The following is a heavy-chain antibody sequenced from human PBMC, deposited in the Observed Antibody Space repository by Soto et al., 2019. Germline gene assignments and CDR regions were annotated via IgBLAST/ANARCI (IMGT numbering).Heavy chain of an antibody. J-gene: IGHJ4*02. CDR1: VDSVSSNRAA. Sequence: LSLTFAISVDSVSSNRAAWNWIRQSPSRGLEWLGRTYYRSKWYNDYAVSVKSRITINPDTSKNQFSLQLNSVTPEDTAVYYCQREWGFSSGCYWSFSYCGQGKLFTGS. V-gene: IGHV6-1*01. D-gene: IGHD6-19*01. CDR3: QREWGFSSGCYWSFSY. CDR2: TYYRSKWYN.